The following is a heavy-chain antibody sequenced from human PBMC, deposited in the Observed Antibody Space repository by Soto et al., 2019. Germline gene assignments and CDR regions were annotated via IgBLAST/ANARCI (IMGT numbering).Heavy chain of an antibody. CDR3: ARDKITGLFDY. D-gene: IGHD2-8*02. J-gene: IGHJ4*02. Sequence: SETLSLTCAVYGGSFSGYYWTWVRQPPGTGLEWIGEINHSGSTNYNPSLKSRITITVDTSKNQFSLKLTSVTAADTAVYYCARDKITGLFDYWGQGTLVTVSS. CDR1: GGSFSGYY. CDR2: INHSGST. V-gene: IGHV4-34*01.